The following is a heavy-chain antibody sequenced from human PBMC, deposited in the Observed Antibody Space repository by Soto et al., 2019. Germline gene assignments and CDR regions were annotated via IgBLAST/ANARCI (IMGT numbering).Heavy chain of an antibody. J-gene: IGHJ4*02. CDR1: GFTFSSYA. D-gene: IGHD3-10*01. Sequence: GGSLRLSCAASGFTFSSYAMHWVRQAPGKGLEYVSAISSNGGSTYYANSVKGRFTISRDNSKNTLYLQMGSLRAEDMAVYYCAREALLWFGDFFGLRRGKQYYFDYWGQGTLVTVSS. CDR3: AREALLWFGDFFGLRRGKQYYFDY. V-gene: IGHV3-64*01. CDR2: ISSNGGST.